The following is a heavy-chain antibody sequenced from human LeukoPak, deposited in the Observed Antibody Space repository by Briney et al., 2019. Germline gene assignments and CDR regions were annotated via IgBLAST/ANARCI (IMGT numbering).Heavy chain of an antibody. CDR1: GGSISSGSYC. V-gene: IGHV4-61*09. CDR2: IHTSGST. D-gene: IGHD3-22*01. J-gene: IGHJ4*02. Sequence: PSETLSLTCTVSGGSISSGSYCWSWIRQPAGKGLEWIGHIHTSGSTNYNPSLKSRVTISVDKSKNQFSLKLSSVTAADTAVYYCARDPSYDSSGYYYGYFDYWGQGTLVTVSS. CDR3: ARDPSYDSSGYYYGYFDY.